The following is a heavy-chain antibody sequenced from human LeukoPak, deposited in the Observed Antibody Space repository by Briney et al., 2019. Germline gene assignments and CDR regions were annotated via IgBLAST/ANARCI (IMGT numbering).Heavy chain of an antibody. CDR3: ARVDNNGGNTLYFDY. CDR1: GRSISSGGYS. CDR2: IYHSGST. V-gene: IGHV4-30-2*01. J-gene: IGHJ4*02. Sequence: SETLSLTCAVSGRSISSGGYSWGWIRQPRGKGLERIEYIYHSGSTYYNPSLKSRVTISVDRSKNQFSLKLSSVTAADTAVYYCARVDNNGGNTLYFDYWGQGTLVTVSS. D-gene: IGHD4-23*01.